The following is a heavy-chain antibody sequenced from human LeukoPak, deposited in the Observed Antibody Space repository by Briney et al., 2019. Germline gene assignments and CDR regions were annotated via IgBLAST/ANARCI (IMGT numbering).Heavy chain of an antibody. V-gene: IGHV1-18*01. Sequence: ASVKVSCKASGYTFTSYGISWVRQAPGQGLEWMGWISAYNGNTNYAQKLQGRVTMTTDTSTSTAYMELRSLRSDDTAVYYCARYFCGGDCYSFWFDPWGQGTLVTVSS. J-gene: IGHJ5*02. CDR2: ISAYNGNT. D-gene: IGHD2-21*01. CDR3: ARYFCGGDCYSFWFDP. CDR1: GYTFTSYG.